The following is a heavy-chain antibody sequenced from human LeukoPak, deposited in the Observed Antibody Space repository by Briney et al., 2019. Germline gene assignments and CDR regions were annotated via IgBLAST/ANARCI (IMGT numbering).Heavy chain of an antibody. CDR2: INTNTGNP. D-gene: IGHD4-17*01. CDR3: ARGTTVTTSGFENWFDP. Sequence: GASVKASCKASGYTFTSYAMNWVRQAPGQGLEWMGWINTNTGNPTYAQGFTGRFVFSLDTSVSTAYLQISSLKAEDTAVYYCARGTTVTTSGFENWFDPWGQGTLVTVSS. V-gene: IGHV7-4-1*02. CDR1: GYTFTSYA. J-gene: IGHJ5*02.